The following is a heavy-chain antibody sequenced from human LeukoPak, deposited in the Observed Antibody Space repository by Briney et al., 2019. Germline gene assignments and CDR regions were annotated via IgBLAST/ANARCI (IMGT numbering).Heavy chain of an antibody. CDR3: AREGLGETYFEY. Sequence: SGTLSLTCAVSGGSITTRNFWSWVRQPPGKGLEWIAEMHHDGSANYNPSLKSRVSMSVGKSKNHFSLRLTSVTAADTAVYYCAREGLGETYFEYWGRGILVTVSS. D-gene: IGHD3-10*01. V-gene: IGHV4-4*02. CDR2: MHHDGSA. CDR1: GGSITTRNF. J-gene: IGHJ4*02.